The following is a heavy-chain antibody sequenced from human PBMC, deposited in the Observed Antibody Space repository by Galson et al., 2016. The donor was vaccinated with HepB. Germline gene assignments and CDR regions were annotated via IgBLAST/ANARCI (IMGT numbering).Heavy chain of an antibody. Sequence: SLRLSCAASGFTFSSYAMHWVRQAPGKGLEYVSTITTNGGGTFYANSVKGRFTISRDNSKNTLYLQMGSLRAEDMAVYYCARDGPLWWDLSNWYFDLWGRGTLVTVSS. V-gene: IGHV3-64*01. J-gene: IGHJ2*01. CDR2: ITTNGGGT. CDR3: ARDGPLWWDLSNWYFDL. D-gene: IGHD2-21*01. CDR1: GFTFSSYA.